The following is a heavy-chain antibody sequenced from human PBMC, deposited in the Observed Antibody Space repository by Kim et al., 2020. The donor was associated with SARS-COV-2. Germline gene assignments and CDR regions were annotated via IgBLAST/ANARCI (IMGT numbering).Heavy chain of an antibody. CDR3: AKASPPKVLLWFGELPLAGMDV. CDR2: ISYDGSNK. D-gene: IGHD3-10*01. CDR1: GFTFSSYG. V-gene: IGHV3-30*18. J-gene: IGHJ6*02. Sequence: GGSLRLSCAASGFTFSSYGMHWVRQAPGKGLEWVAVISYDGSNKYYADSVKGRFTISRDNSKNTLYLQMNSLRAEDTAVYYCAKASPPKVLLWFGELPLAGMDVWGQGPTVTVSS.